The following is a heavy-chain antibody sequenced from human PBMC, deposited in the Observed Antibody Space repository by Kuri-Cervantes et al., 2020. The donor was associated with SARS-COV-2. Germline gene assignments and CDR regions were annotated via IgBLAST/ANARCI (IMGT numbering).Heavy chain of an antibody. Sequence: ASVKVSCKASGYTFTSYDINWVRQATGQGLEWMGWMNPNSGNTGYAQKFQGRVTMTRNASISTAYMELSSLRSEDTAVYYCARDTGSSRKFDYWGQGTLVTVSS. V-gene: IGHV1-8*01. CDR1: GYTFTSYD. D-gene: IGHD6-13*01. J-gene: IGHJ4*02. CDR2: MNPNSGNT. CDR3: ARDTGSSRKFDY.